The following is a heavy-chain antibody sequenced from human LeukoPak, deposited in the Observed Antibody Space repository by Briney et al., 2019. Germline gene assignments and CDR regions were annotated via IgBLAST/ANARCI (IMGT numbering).Heavy chain of an antibody. Sequence: GGSLRLSCAASGFTFSSYAVSWVRQAPGKGLEWVSAISGSGGSTYYADSVKGRFTISRDNSKNTLYLQMNSLRAEDTAVYYCAKDYYGSGSYYNVIGYWGQGTLVTVSS. V-gene: IGHV3-23*01. CDR3: AKDYYGSGSYYNVIGY. CDR1: GFTFSSYA. D-gene: IGHD3-10*01. CDR2: ISGSGGST. J-gene: IGHJ4*02.